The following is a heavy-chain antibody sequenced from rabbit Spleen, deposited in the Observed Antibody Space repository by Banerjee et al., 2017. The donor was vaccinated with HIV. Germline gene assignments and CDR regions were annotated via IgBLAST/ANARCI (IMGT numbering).Heavy chain of an antibody. J-gene: IGHJ3*01. Sequence: QSLVEYGGGLVQPEGSPILLCTASGFFFSNNYYMCWVRQAPGEGLQWIGWSITGDGTSNAYASWTRGRITVSKTSSTTVTLQLRSLTAADTATYFCARGSGKKTMVITGYYLGVWGQGTLV. V-gene: IGHV1S40*01. CDR3: ARGSGKKTMVITGYYLGV. CDR1: GFFFSNNYY. CDR2: SITGDGTSN. D-gene: IGHD2-1*01.